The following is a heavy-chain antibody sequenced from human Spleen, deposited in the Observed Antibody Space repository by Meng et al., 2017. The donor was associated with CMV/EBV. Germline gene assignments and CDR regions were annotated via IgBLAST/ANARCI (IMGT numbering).Heavy chain of an antibody. V-gene: IGHV3-7*01. CDR3: ARAFSWYCCSYNCRDSHDAFDI. D-gene: IGHD1-1*01. Sequence: GESLKISCAASGFTFSSYWMSWVRQAPGKGLEWVANIKHDGSEKYYVESVKGRFTISRDNAGNSLYLQVNSLRAEDTAVYYCARAFSWYCCSYNCRDSHDAFDIWGQGTVVTVSS. CDR1: GFTFSSYW. J-gene: IGHJ3*02. CDR2: IKHDGSEK.